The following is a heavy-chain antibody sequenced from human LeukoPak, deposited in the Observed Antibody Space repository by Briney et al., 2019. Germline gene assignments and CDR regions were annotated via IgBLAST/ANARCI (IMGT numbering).Heavy chain of an antibody. CDR3: AREGATGYYFDY. J-gene: IGHJ4*02. CDR2: IWYDGSNK. CDR1: GFTFSSYG. V-gene: IGHV3-33*01. D-gene: IGHD1-26*01. Sequence: WGALRLSCAASGFTFSSYGMHRVRQAPGKGLEWVAVIWYDGSNKYYADSVKGRFTISRDNSKNTLYLQMNSLRAEDTAVYYCAREGATGYYFDYWGQGSLVTVSS.